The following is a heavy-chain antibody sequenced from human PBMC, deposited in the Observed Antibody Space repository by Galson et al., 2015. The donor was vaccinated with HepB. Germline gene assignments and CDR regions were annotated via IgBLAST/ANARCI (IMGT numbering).Heavy chain of an antibody. J-gene: IGHJ6*02. Sequence: SVKVSCKASGYTFTSYGISWVRQAPGQGLEWMGWISAYNDNTNYAQKLQGRVTMSRDTSTSTAYMELRSLRSDDTAVYYCARQGVLEWSLYGGEKYNYNGVDVWGQGTTVTVSS. CDR3: ARQGVLEWSLYGGEKYNYNGVDV. CDR1: GYTFTSYG. D-gene: IGHD3-3*01. V-gene: IGHV1-18*04. CDR2: ISAYNDNT.